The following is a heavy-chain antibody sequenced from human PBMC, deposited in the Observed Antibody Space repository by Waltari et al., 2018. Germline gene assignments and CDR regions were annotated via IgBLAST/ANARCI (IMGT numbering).Heavy chain of an antibody. D-gene: IGHD2-15*01. CDR1: GGSISSSSYY. CDR3: ARHVRLGYCSGGSCPPVGYYFDY. J-gene: IGHJ4*02. CDR2: IYYSGST. V-gene: IGHV4-39*01. Sequence: QLQLQESGPGLVKPSETLSLTCTVSGGSISSSSYYWGWIRQPPGKGLEWIGSIYYSGSTYYNPALKSRVTISGDTSKNQFALKLSSGTAADTAVDYCARHVRLGYCSGGSCPPVGYYFDYWGQGTLVTVSS.